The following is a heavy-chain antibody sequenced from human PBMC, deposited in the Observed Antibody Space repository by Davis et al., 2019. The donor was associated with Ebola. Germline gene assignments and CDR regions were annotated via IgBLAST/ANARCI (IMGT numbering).Heavy chain of an antibody. Sequence: AGSLRLSCAASGFPSTTYSMNWVRQAPAQGLEWVAVISYDGSNKYYADSVKGRFTISRDNSKNTLYLQMNSLRAEDTAVYYCARATHLDYWGQGTLVTVSS. CDR2: ISYDGSNK. CDR3: ARATHLDY. V-gene: IGHV3-30*03. J-gene: IGHJ4*02. CDR1: GFPSTTYS.